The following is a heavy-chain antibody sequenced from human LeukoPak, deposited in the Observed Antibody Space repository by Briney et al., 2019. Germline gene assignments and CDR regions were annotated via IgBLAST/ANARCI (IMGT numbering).Heavy chain of an antibody. CDR1: GFTFCDYY. V-gene: IGHV3-11*01. CDR2: LSGSGSTI. CDR3: ARVVDGSGSYDNHDSFHI. D-gene: IGHD3-10*01. Sequence: GGSLRLSCAASGFTFCDYYMDWIRQGQGQGLEWVSYLSGSGSTIFYEDSVKGRFTISRDNAKSSLHLQMNRLRAEDTAVYYCARVVDGSGSYDNHDSFHIWGQGTMVTVSS. J-gene: IGHJ3*02.